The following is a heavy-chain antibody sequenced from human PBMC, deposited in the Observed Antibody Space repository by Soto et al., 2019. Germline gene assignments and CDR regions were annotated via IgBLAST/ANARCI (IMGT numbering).Heavy chain of an antibody. J-gene: IGHJ3*02. Sequence: ASVKVSCKASGYTFTSYAMHWVRQAPGQRLEWMGWINAGNGNTKYSQKFQGRVTITRDTSASTAYMELSSLRSEDTAVYYCAREKMIAAAGTNDAFDIWGQGTMVTVSS. CDR1: GYTFTSYA. D-gene: IGHD6-13*01. V-gene: IGHV1-3*01. CDR3: AREKMIAAAGTNDAFDI. CDR2: INAGNGNT.